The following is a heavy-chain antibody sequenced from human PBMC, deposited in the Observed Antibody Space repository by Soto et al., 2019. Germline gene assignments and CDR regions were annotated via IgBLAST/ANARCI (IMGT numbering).Heavy chain of an antibody. CDR3: ARDRSVAENYGMDV. V-gene: IGHV4-59*01. J-gene: IGHJ6*02. D-gene: IGHD3-3*01. CDR1: SGSISSYY. CDR2: IYYSGST. Sequence: QVQLQESGPGLVKPSETLSLTCTVSSGSISSYYWSWIRQPPGKGLEWIGYIYYSGSTNYNPSLECRLPLSVDTSKNQSSLKLSSVTAADTAVYYCARDRSVAENYGMDVWGQGTTVTVSS.